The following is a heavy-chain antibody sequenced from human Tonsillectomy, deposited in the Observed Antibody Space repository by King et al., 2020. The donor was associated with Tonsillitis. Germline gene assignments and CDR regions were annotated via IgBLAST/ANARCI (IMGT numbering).Heavy chain of an antibody. J-gene: IGHJ3*02. D-gene: IGHD2-2*01. V-gene: IGHV3-30*04. CDR2: ISYDGSNK. Sequence: VQLVESGGGVIQPGRSLRLSCAASGFSLSDFNMHWVRQAPGKGLEWVAVISYDGSNKFYADSVKGRFTISRDSSKNTLFLQMTSLRADDTALYYCARRLDCGSTSCSYAFDIWGQGTMVTVSS. CDR1: GFSLSDFN. CDR3: ARRLDCGSTSCSYAFDI.